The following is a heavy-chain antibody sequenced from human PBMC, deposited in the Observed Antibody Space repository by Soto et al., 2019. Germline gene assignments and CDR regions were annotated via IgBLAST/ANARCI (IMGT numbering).Heavy chain of an antibody. J-gene: IGHJ5*02. V-gene: IGHV3-33*01. CDR1: GFTFSSYG. D-gene: IGHD3-10*01. CDR2: IWYDGSNK. Sequence: GGSLRLSCAASGFTFSSYGMHWVRQAPGKGLEWVAVIWYDGSNKYYADSVKGRFTISRDNSKNPLYLQMNSLRAEDTAVYYCARDSRVKRSLNNWFDPWGQGTLVTVSS. CDR3: ARDSRVKRSLNNWFDP.